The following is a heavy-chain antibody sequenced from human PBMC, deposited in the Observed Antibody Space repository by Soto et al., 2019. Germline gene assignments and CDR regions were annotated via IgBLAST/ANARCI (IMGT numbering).Heavy chain of an antibody. J-gene: IGHJ6*02. Sequence: SETLSLTSTVSGGSIGTYYWTWIRQPAGKXLEWIGRIHTSGGANYNPSLKSRVTMSVDTSKNQFSLNLGSVTAADTAVYFCVRDSMLCVRPPAGYYCGMDVWGQGTTVTVSS. V-gene: IGHV4-4*07. D-gene: IGHD3-16*01. CDR1: GGSIGTYY. CDR2: IHTSGGA. CDR3: VRDSMLCVRPPAGYYCGMDV.